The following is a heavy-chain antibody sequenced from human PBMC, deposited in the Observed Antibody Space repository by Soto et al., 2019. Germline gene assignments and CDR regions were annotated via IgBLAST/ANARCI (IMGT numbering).Heavy chain of an antibody. CDR1: GGTFSSYT. CDR3: ATVYSGWYYYMDV. V-gene: IGHV1-69*02. CDR2: IIPILGIA. D-gene: IGHD6-19*01. J-gene: IGHJ6*03. Sequence: SVKVSCKASGGTFSSYTISWVRQAPGQGLEWMGRIIPILGIANYAQKFQGRVTITADKSTSTAYMELSSLRSEDTAVYYCATVYSGWYYYMDVWGKGTTVTVSS.